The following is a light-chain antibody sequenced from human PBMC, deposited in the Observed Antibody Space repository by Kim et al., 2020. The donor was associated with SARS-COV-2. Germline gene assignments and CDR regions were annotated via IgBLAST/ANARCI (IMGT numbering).Light chain of an antibody. J-gene: IGKJ4*01. V-gene: IGKV1-12*01. CDR1: QDIGRW. CDR3: QQAHSFPLT. Sequence: AAVGDRVTITCRASQDIGRWLAWYQQKPGEAPKLLVYAASSLQTGVPSRFNGSGSGTDFTLTISSLQPEDFATYYCQQAHSFPLTFGGGTKVDIK. CDR2: AAS.